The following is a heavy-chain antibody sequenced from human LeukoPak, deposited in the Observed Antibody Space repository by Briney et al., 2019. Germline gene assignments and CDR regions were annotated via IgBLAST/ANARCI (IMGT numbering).Heavy chain of an antibody. CDR3: ARDPRYDFWSGYHSDY. CDR1: GFTFSSYW. D-gene: IGHD3-3*01. J-gene: IGHJ4*02. Sequence: GGSLRLPCAASGFTFSSYWMSWVRQAPGKGLEWVANIKQDGSEKYYVDSVKGRFTISRDNAKNSLYLQMNSLRAEDTAVYYCARDPRYDFWSGYHSDYWGQGTLVTVSS. CDR2: IKQDGSEK. V-gene: IGHV3-7*01.